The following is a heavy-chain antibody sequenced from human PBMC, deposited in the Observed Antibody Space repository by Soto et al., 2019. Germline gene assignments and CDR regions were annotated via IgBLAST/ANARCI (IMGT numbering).Heavy chain of an antibody. CDR2: INPDNGNT. CDR1: GYTFTRYT. J-gene: IGHJ5*02. V-gene: IGHV1-3*01. D-gene: IGHD2-15*01. CDR3: ARGIATGQLDP. Sequence: QVQLVQSGAEVKKPGASVKISCKASGYTFTRYTMNWVRQAPGQRLEWMGWINPDNGNTKSSQKFQDRVIITRDTSASTAYXXXXXLISEDTAVYYCARGIATGQLDP.